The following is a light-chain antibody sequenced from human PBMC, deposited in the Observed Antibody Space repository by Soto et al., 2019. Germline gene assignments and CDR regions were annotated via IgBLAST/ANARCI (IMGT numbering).Light chain of an antibody. CDR3: QQYGNFTWT. CDR1: QSLSSSY. CDR2: DTS. V-gene: IGKV3-20*01. J-gene: IGKJ1*01. Sequence: MLLTQAPGTLFLSPGERATVSCRANQSLSSSYLSSYQPKPGQPPRLLIYDTSISATALPDSFSGSGSWTYFTLTINRIEPEYFALYYCQQYGNFTWTLVQGT.